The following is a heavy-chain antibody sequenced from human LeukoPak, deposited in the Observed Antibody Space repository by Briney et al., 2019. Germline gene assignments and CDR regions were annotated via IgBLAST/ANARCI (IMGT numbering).Heavy chain of an antibody. CDR1: GYTFTAYY. V-gene: IGHV1-2*02. CDR2: INPHSGGT. J-gene: IGHJ4*02. Sequence: ASVKASCKASGYTFTAYYMHWVRQAPGQGLEWMGWINPHSGGTNYAQKFQGRVTMTRDTSISTAYMELSRLRSDDTAVYYCASGGLRFLEDYWGQGTLVTVSS. CDR3: ASGGLRFLEDY. D-gene: IGHD3-3*01.